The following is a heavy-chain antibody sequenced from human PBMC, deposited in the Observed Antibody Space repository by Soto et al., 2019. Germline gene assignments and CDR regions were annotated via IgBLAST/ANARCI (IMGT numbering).Heavy chain of an antibody. Sequence: SETLSLTCTVSGGSISIYYWSLIRQPPGKGLEWIGYIYYSGSTNYNPSLKSRVTISVDTSKNQFSLKLSSVTAADTAVYYCARGGCSGGSCDFAQNYWGQGTLVTVSS. CDR2: IYYSGST. CDR1: GGSISIYY. J-gene: IGHJ4*02. D-gene: IGHD2-15*01. V-gene: IGHV4-59*01. CDR3: ARGGCSGGSCDFAQNY.